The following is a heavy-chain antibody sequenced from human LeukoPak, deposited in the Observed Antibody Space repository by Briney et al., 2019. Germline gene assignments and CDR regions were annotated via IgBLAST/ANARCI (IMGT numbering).Heavy chain of an antibody. CDR2: ISGSGGST. CDR1: GFTFSSYA. J-gene: IGHJ3*02. D-gene: IGHD5-12*01. Sequence: GGSLRLSCAASGFTFSSYAMSWVRQAPGKGLEWVSAISGSGGSTYYADSVKGRFTISRDNSKNTLYLQMNSMRAEDTAVYYCAKVIVAGYAFDIWGQGTMVTVSS. CDR3: AKVIVAGYAFDI. V-gene: IGHV3-23*01.